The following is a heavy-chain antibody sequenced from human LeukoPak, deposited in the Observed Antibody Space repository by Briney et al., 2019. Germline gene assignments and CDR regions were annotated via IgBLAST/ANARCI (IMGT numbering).Heavy chain of an antibody. CDR1: GGSFSGYY. CDR3: ARGPDSSGYYYYYYYMDV. Sequence: PSETLSLTCAVYGGSFSGYYWSWIRQPPGKGLEWIGEINHSGSTNYNPSLKSRVTISVDTSKNQFSLKLSSVTAADTAVYYCARGPDSSGYYYYYYYMDVWGKGTTVTVSS. D-gene: IGHD3-22*01. V-gene: IGHV4-34*01. CDR2: INHSGST. J-gene: IGHJ6*03.